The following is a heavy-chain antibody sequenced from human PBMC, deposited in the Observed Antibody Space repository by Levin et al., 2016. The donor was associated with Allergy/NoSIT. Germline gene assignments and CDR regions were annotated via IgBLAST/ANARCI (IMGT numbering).Heavy chain of an antibody. CDR1: GFTFSSYA. CDR2: ISGSGGST. CDR3: AKGRLPRGYYMDV. V-gene: IGHV3-23*01. J-gene: IGHJ6*03. Sequence: GGSLRLSCAASGFTFSSYAMSWVRQAPGKGLEWVSAISGSGGSTYCADSVKGRFTISRDNSKNTLYLQMNSLRAEDTAVYYCAKGRLPRGYYMDVWGKGTTVTVSS. D-gene: IGHD5/OR15-5a*01.